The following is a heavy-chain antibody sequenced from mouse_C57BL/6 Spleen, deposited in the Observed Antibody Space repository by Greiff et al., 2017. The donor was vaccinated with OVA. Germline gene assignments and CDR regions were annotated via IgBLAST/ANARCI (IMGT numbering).Heavy chain of an antibody. CDR2: IDPPDSEP. D-gene: IGHD2-4*01. CDR1: GYTFTSSW. CDR3: ARRDDYDRVAY. J-gene: IGHJ3*01. V-gene: IGHV1-52*01. Sequence: VQLQQPGAELVRPGSSVKLSCKASGYTFTSSWLHWVKQRPLQGLEWIGNIDPPDSEPHYNQKFKDQATLPVDKSSSPAYMQLSSRTSEDAADYYGARRDDYDRVAYWGQGTLVTVAA.